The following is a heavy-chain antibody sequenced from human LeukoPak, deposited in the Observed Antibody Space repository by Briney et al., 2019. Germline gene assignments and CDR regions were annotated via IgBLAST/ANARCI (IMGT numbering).Heavy chain of an antibody. CDR1: GYTFIGYY. Sequence: ASVKVSCKASGYTFIGYYIHWIRQAPGQGLEWMGWINPNSGGTNYAQKFQGWVTMTRDTSISTAYMELSRLRSDDTAVYYCARGGGTIRNWFDPWGQGTLVTVSS. D-gene: IGHD4/OR15-4a*01. CDR2: INPNSGGT. CDR3: ARGGGTIRNWFDP. J-gene: IGHJ5*02. V-gene: IGHV1-2*04.